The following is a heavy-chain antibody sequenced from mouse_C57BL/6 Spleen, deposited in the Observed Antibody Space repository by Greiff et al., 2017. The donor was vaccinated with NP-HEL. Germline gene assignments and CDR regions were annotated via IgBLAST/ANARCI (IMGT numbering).Heavy chain of an antibody. CDR3: ARLGYFDY. V-gene: IGHV1-50*01. Sequence: QVQLKQPGAELVKPGASVKLSCKASGYTFTSYWMQWVKQRPGQGLEWIGEIDPSDSYTNYNQKFKGKATLTVDTSSSTAYMQLSSLTSEDSAVYYCARLGYFDYWGQGTTLTVSS. CDR1: GYTFTSYW. J-gene: IGHJ2*01. CDR2: IDPSDSYT.